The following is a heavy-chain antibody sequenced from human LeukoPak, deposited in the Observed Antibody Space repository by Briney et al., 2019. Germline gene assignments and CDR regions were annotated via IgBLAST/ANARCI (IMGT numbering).Heavy chain of an antibody. D-gene: IGHD3-22*01. CDR3: AKRVLVVPRGHFDY. V-gene: IGHV3-23*01. CDR2: ITGSGGST. CDR1: GFTFSSYW. J-gene: IGHJ4*02. Sequence: GGSLRLSCAASGFTFSSYWMSWVRQTPGKGLEWASGITGSGGSTYYADSVQGRFSISRDNSKNMLYLQMNSLRAEDTAVYYCAKRVLVVPRGHFDYWGQGTLVTVSS.